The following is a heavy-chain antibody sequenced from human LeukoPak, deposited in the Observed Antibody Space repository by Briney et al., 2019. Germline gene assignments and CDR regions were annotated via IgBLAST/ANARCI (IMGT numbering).Heavy chain of an antibody. Sequence: PGRSLRLSCAASGFTFSSYAMHWVRQAPGKGLEWVAVISYDGSNKYYADSVKGRFTISRDNSKNTLYLQMNSLRAEDTAVYYCARERIVGATDAVAFDIWGQGTMVTVSS. D-gene: IGHD1-26*01. CDR1: GFTFSSYA. V-gene: IGHV3-30-3*01. J-gene: IGHJ3*02. CDR2: ISYDGSNK. CDR3: ARERIVGATDAVAFDI.